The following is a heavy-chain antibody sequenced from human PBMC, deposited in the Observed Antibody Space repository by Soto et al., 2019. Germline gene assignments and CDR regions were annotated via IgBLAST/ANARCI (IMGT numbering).Heavy chain of an antibody. V-gene: IGHV1-2*04. J-gene: IGHJ6*02. CDR2: INPNSGGT. Sequence: ASVKVSCKASGYTFTGYYMHWVRQAPGQGLEWMGWINPNSGGTNYAQKFQGWVTMTRETSISTAYMELSRLRSDDTAVYYCARDRWGGYGDYASPLYYYGMDVWGQGTTVTVSS. D-gene: IGHD4-17*01. CDR3: ARDRWGGYGDYASPLYYYGMDV. CDR1: GYTFTGYY.